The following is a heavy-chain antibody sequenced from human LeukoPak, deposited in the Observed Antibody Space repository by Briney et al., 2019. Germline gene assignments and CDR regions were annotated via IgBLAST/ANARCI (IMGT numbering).Heavy chain of an antibody. J-gene: IGHJ5*02. CDR1: GYTFTSYD. Sequence: GASVKVSCKASGYTFTSYDINWVRQATGQGLEWMGIINPSGGSTSYAQKFQGRVTMTRDMSTSTVYMELSSLRSEDTTVYYCARDINEWLTSNWFDPWGQGTLVTVSS. CDR2: INPSGGST. D-gene: IGHD6-19*01. CDR3: ARDINEWLTSNWFDP. V-gene: IGHV1-46*01.